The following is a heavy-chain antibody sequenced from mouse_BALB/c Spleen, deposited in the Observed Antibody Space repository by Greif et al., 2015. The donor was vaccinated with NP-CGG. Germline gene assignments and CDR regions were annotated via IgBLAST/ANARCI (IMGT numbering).Heavy chain of an antibody. D-gene: IGHD2-4*01. CDR3: AFYYDYRLFAY. V-gene: IGHV1S81*02. Sequence: QVQLQQSGAELVKPGASVKLSCKASGYTFTSYWMHWVKQRPGQGLEWIGEINPSNGRTNYNEKLKSKATLTVDKSSSTAYMQLSSLTSEDSAVYYCAFYYDYRLFAYWGQGTLVTVSA. CDR2: INPSNGRT. CDR1: GYTFTSYW. J-gene: IGHJ3*01.